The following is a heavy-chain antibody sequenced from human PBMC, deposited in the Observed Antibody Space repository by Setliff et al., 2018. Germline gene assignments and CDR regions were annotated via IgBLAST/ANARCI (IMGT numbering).Heavy chain of an antibody. J-gene: IGHJ4*02. CDR3: ARMSTSGPHYDY. Sequence: GASVKVFCKASGYSFSSNAFHWVRQAPGQTLEWMGWIHAGSSNTLYSQRFQDRITISRDTSATTVHMELSSLRSDDTAVYYCARMSTSGPHYDYWGLGTLVTVSS. V-gene: IGHV1-3*01. D-gene: IGHD2-8*02. CDR1: GYSFSSNA. CDR2: IHAGSSNT.